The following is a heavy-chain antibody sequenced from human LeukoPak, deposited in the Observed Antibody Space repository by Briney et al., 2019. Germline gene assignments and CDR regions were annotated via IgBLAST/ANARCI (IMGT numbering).Heavy chain of an antibody. D-gene: IGHD6-13*01. CDR1: GFTFSSFA. J-gene: IGHJ4*02. V-gene: IGHV3-23*01. CDR3: AKGPKQQLVGSRGKYFDY. Sequence: GGSLRLSCAASGFTFSSFAMSWVRQAPGKGLEWVSFISGSGGSTHYADSVKGRFTISRDNSKNTLYLQMNSLRADDTAVYYCAKGPKQQLVGSRGKYFDYWGQGTLVTVSS. CDR2: ISGSGGST.